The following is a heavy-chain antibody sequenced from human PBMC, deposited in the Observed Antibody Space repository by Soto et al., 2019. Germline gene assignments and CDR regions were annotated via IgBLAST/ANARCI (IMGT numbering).Heavy chain of an antibody. CDR1: GFTFSSYS. V-gene: IGHV3-21*01. J-gene: IGHJ4*02. Sequence: GGSLRLSCAASGFTFSSYSMNWVRQAPGKGLERVSSISSSSSYIYYADSVKGRFTISRDNAKNSLYMQMNSQRAEDTAFFFFASKSYYYDSSGYDDYWGQGTLVTVSS. CDR2: ISSSSSYI. D-gene: IGHD3-22*01. CDR3: ASKSYYYDSSGYDDY.